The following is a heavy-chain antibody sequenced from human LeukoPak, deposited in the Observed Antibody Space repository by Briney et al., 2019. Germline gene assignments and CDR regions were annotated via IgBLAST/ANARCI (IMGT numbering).Heavy chain of an antibody. J-gene: IGHJ6*02. V-gene: IGHV4-31*03. Sequence: SETLSLTCTVSGGSISSGGYYWSWIRQHPGKGLEWIGYIYYSGSTYYNPSLKSRVTISVDTSKNQFSLKLSSVTAADTAVYYCARVRCSSTSCRDFYGMDVWGQGTTVTVSS. CDR1: GGSISSGGYY. D-gene: IGHD2-2*01. CDR3: ARVRCSSTSCRDFYGMDV. CDR2: IYYSGST.